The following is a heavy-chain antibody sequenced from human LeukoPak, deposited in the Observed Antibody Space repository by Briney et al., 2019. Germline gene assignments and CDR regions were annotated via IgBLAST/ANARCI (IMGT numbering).Heavy chain of an antibody. J-gene: IGHJ4*02. CDR3: ASPNTAMVNYFDY. CDR2: IYFPART. CDR1: GGSVNSGDYF. D-gene: IGHD5-18*01. Sequence: SETLSLTCSVSGGSVNSGDYFWTWTRQHPGKGLEWIGYIYFPARTYYNPSLKSRVTMSVDTSKNQFSLKLSSVTAADTAVYYCASPNTAMVNYFDYWGQGTLVTVSS. V-gene: IGHV4-31*03.